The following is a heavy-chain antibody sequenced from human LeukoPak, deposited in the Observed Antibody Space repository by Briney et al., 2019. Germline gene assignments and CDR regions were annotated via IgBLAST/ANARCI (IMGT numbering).Heavy chain of an antibody. V-gene: IGHV3-23*01. J-gene: IGHJ4*02. CDR2: ISSNGGST. D-gene: IGHD6-19*01. CDR3: AKPKFTVAGSNYFDY. Sequence: GGSLRLSCAASGFTFSSYAMSWVRQAPGKGLEWVSGISSNGGSTYYADSVKGRFTISRDKSKKTLYLQMNSLRAEDTAVYYCAKPKFTVAGSNYFDYWGQGTLVTVSS. CDR1: GFTFSSYA.